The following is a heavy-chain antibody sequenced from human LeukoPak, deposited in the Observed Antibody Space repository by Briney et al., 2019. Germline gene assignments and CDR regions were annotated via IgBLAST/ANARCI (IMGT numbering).Heavy chain of an antibody. J-gene: IGHJ4*02. CDR2: ISGSGGST. D-gene: IGHD5-18*01. CDR1: GLTFSSYA. V-gene: IGHV3-23*01. Sequence: GGSLRLSCAASGLTFSSYAMSWVRQAPGKGLEWVSGISGSGGSTYYADSVKRRFTISRDNSKNTLYLQMNSLRAEDTAEYYCAARIQLWLRDYWGQGTLVTVSS. CDR3: AARIQLWLRDY.